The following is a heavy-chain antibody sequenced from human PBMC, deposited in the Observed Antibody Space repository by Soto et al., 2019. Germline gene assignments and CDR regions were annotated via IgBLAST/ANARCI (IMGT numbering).Heavy chain of an antibody. CDR3: ARGAGIVVVTAIPRNFDY. D-gene: IGHD2-21*02. V-gene: IGHV4-31*03. CDR1: GGSISSGGYY. Sequence: SETLSLTCTVSGGSISSGGYYWSWIRQHPGKGLEWIGYIYYSGSTYYNPSLKSRVTISVDTSKNQFSLKLSSVTAADTAVYYCARGAGIVVVTAIPRNFDYCGQGTLVTVSS. CDR2: IYYSGST. J-gene: IGHJ4*02.